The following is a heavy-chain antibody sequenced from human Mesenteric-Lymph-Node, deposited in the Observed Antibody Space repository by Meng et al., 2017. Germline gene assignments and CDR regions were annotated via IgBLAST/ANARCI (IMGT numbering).Heavy chain of an antibody. CDR2: ISYDGSNK. CDR1: GFTFSSYA. V-gene: IGHV3-30*04. CDR3: ASQSPGRYSSGWYRRHFDY. D-gene: IGHD6-19*01. J-gene: IGHJ4*02. Sequence: GESLKISCAASGFTFSSYAMHWVRQAPGKGLEWVAVISYDGSNKYYADSVKGRFTISRDNSKNTLYLQMNSLRAEDTAVYYCASQSPGRYSSGWYRRHFDYWGQGTLVTVSS.